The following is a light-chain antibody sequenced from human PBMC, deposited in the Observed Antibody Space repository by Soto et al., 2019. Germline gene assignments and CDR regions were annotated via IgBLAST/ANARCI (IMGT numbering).Light chain of an antibody. CDR1: ESISTW. CDR2: GAS. Sequence: DIQMTQSPSTLSASVGDRVTITCRASESISTWLAWYQQKPGKSPKLLIYGASNLERGVPSRFSGSGSGTEFTLTISRLQPDDFATYFCHSRAFGQGTRLEI. V-gene: IGKV1-5*01. CDR3: HSRA. J-gene: IGKJ5*01.